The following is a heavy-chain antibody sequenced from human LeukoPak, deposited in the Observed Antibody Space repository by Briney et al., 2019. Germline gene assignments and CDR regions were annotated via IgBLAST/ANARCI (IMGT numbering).Heavy chain of an antibody. J-gene: IGHJ4*02. CDR1: GGSISSSSYY. V-gene: IGHV4-39*01. CDR3: ARREVGTMSDY. D-gene: IGHD1-1*01. Sequence: SSETLSLTCTVSGGSISSSSYYWGWIRQPPGKGLEWIGTINYNGNTYYTPSFKSRVTISEDTSKNLFSLKLTSVTAADTAVYYCARREVGTMSDYWGQGILVTVSS. CDR2: INYNGNT.